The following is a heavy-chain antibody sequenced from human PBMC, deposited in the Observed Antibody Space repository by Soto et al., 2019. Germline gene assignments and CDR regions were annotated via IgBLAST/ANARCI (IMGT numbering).Heavy chain of an antibody. V-gene: IGHV1-18*01. CDR1: GYTFTSYG. CDR2: ISAYNGNT. J-gene: IGHJ6*02. D-gene: IGHD5-12*01. CDR3: ARDASANCGYELEAVYYYAMDV. Sequence: QVQLVQSGAEVKKPGASVKVSCKASGYTFTSYGISWVRQAPGQGLEWMGWISAYNGNTNYAQKLQGRVTMTTDTSTRTAYMELRSLRSDDTAEYYCARDASANCGYELEAVYYYAMDVWGQGTTVTVSS.